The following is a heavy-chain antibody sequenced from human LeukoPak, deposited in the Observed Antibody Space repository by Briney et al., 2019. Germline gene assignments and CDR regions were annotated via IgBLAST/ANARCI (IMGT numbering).Heavy chain of an antibody. CDR3: ARDVYTSGWRYFDL. Sequence: GASVKVSCKASGYTFTGHYMHWVRQAPGQGPERMGWINPNSGDTNYAQKFQGRVTLTRDASIGTAYMEMNRLTYDDTAIYYCARDVYTSGWRYFDLWGHGTLVTVSS. CDR2: INPNSGDT. D-gene: IGHD6-19*01. V-gene: IGHV1-2*02. CDR1: GYTFTGHY. J-gene: IGHJ2*01.